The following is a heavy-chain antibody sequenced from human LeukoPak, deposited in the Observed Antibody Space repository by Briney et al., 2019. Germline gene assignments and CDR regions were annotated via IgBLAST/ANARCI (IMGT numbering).Heavy chain of an antibody. CDR2: INWNGGST. D-gene: IGHD3-9*01. V-gene: IGHV3-20*04. Sequence: GGSLRLSCAASGFTFDDYGMSWVRQAPGRGLERVSGINWNGGSTNYADSVKGRFTISRDNAKNSLYLQMNSLRAEDTALYYCAREWAYYDILTGYWNYWGQGTLVTVSS. CDR3: AREWAYYDILTGYWNY. CDR1: GFTFDDYG. J-gene: IGHJ4*02.